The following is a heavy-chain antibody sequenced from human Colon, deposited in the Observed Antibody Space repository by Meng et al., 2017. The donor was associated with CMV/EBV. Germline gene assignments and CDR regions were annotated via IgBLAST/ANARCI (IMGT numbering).Heavy chain of an antibody. Sequence: SVKVSCKASGGTFSSYAISWVRQAPGQGLEWMGGIIPIFGTANYAQKFQGRVTITTDESTSTAYMELSSLRSEDTAVYYCARRRRITIFGVVIPGDAFDIWGQGT. J-gene: IGHJ3*02. CDR1: GGTFSSYA. CDR2: IIPIFGTA. V-gene: IGHV1-69*05. CDR3: ARRRRITIFGVVIPGDAFDI. D-gene: IGHD3-3*01.